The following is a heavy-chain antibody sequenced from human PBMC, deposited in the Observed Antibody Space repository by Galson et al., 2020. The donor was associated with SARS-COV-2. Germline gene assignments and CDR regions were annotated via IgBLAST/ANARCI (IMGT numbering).Heavy chain of an antibody. V-gene: IGHV1-69*10. CDR2: IIPILGIA. Sequence: SVKVSCKASGGTFSSYAISWVRQAPGQGLEWMGGIIPILGIANYAQKFQGRVTITADKSTSTAYMELSSLRSEDTAVYYCARDWSDCSSTSCRSYYYYYYMDVWGKGTTVTVSS. CDR3: ARDWSDCSSTSCRSYYYYYYMDV. D-gene: IGHD2-2*01. J-gene: IGHJ6*03. CDR1: GGTFSSYA.